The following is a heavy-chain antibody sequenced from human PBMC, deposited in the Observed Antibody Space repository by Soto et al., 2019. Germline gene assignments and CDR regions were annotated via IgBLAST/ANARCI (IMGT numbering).Heavy chain of an antibody. Sequence: GGCMRLSSAACGVTFSSDWMSWVRLAPGKGLEWVANIDRDESAKNYVDSVKGRFTISRDNAKSSLYLQMNNLRADDTAVYYCTRGIHWGQGSLVTVSS. V-gene: IGHV3-7*01. CDR1: GVTFSSDW. CDR2: IDRDESAK. J-gene: IGHJ4*02. CDR3: TRGIH.